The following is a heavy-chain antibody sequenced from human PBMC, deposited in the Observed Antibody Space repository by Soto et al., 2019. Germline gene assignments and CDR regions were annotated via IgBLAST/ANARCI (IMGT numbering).Heavy chain of an antibody. V-gene: IGHV4-39*01. CDR2: IYYSGST. D-gene: IGHD6-19*01. CDR1: GGSISSSSYY. CDR3: ARQYGYSSGWYVDYFDY. Sequence: SETLSLTCTVSGGSISSSSYYWGWIRQPPGKGLEWIGSIYYSGSTYYNPSLKSRVTISVDTSKNQFSLKLSSVTAADTAVYYCARQYGYSSGWYVDYFDYWGQGTLVTVPS. J-gene: IGHJ4*02.